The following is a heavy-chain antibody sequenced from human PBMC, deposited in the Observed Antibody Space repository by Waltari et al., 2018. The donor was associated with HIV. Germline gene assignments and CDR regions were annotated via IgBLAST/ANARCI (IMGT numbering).Heavy chain of an antibody. CDR2: IHTLGST. CDR3: ARGAFPYCGGDCYAFDI. Sequence: QVQLQESGPGLVKPSQTLSLTCTVSGGSISSGSYYWSWIRQPAGKGLEWIGRIHTLGSTNYNPSLKSRVTISVDTSKNHFSLKLSSVTAADTAVYYCARGAFPYCGGDCYAFDIWGQGTMVTVSS. D-gene: IGHD2-21*02. CDR1: GGSISSGSYY. V-gene: IGHV4-61*02. J-gene: IGHJ3*02.